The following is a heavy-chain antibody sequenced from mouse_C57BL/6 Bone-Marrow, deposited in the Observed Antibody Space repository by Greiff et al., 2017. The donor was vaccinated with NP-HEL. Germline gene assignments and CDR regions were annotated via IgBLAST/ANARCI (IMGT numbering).Heavy chain of an antibody. J-gene: IGHJ4*01. V-gene: IGHV1-64*01. D-gene: IGHD1-1*01. CDR3: AREDYGSSPFYAMDD. Sequence: QVQLKQPGAELVKPGASVKLSCKASGYTFTSYWMHWVKQRPGQGLEWIGMIHPNSGSTNYNEKFKSKATLTVDKSSSTAYMQLSSLTSEDSAVYYCAREDYGSSPFYAMDDWGQGTSVTVSS. CDR1: GYTFTSYW. CDR2: IHPNSGST.